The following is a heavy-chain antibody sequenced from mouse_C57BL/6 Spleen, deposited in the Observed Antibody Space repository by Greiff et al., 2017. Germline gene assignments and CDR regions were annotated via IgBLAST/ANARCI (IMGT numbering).Heavy chain of an antibody. Sequence: EVHLVESGPGLVKPSQSLSLTCSVTGYSITSGYYWNWIRQFPGNKLEWMGYISYDGSNNYNPSLKNRISITRDTSKNQFFLKLNSVTTEDTATYYCARGGDGYPYYYAMDYWGQGTSVTVSS. CDR3: ARGGDGYPYYYAMDY. V-gene: IGHV3-6*01. J-gene: IGHJ4*01. CDR2: ISYDGSN. D-gene: IGHD2-3*01. CDR1: GYSITSGYY.